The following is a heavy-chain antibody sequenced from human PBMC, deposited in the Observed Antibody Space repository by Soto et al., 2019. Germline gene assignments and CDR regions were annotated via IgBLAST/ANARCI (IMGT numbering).Heavy chain of an antibody. V-gene: IGHV3-21*01. J-gene: IGHJ4*02. CDR2: ISLSSGII. Sequence: GGSLRLSCAASGFTFSIYNMDWVRQSPGKGLEWVSFISLSSGIIDYADSVKGRFTISRDNDKNSLYLQMNSLRAEDTAVYYCARQITVSSSGEYLDHRGQGTRVTVS. D-gene: IGHD3-10*01. CDR1: GFTFSIYN. CDR3: ARQITVSSSGEYLDH.